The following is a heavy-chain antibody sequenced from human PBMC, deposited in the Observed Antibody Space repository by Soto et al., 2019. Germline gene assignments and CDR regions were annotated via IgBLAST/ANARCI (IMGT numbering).Heavy chain of an antibody. CDR2: ISYDGSNK. J-gene: IGHJ4*02. V-gene: IGHV3-30-3*01. Sequence: PGGSLRLSCAASGFTFSSYAMHWVRQAPGKGLEWVAVISYDGSNKYYADSVKGRFTISRDNSKNTLYLQMNSLRAEDTAEYFCSRESLQYYVSLGYYYPLDYWGQGTLVTVSP. CDR3: SRESLQYYVSLGYYYPLDY. CDR1: GFTFSSYA. D-gene: IGHD3-22*01.